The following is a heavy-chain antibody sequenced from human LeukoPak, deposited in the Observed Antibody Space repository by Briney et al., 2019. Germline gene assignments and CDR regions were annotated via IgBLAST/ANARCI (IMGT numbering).Heavy chain of an antibody. CDR2: ISYDGSNK. D-gene: IGHD6-13*01. CDR1: GFTFSSYA. V-gene: IGHV3-30*04. Sequence: GGSLRLSCAASGFTFSSYAMHWVRQAPGKGLEWVAVISYDGSNKYYADSVKGRFTISRDNSKNTLYLQMNSLRAEDTAVYYCARDPSIFRQTAAGFDYWGQGTLVTVSS. CDR3: ARDPSIFRQTAAGFDY. J-gene: IGHJ4*02.